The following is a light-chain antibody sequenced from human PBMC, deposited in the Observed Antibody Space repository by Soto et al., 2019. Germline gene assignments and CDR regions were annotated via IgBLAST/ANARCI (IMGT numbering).Light chain of an antibody. V-gene: IGLV1-44*01. CDR2: SNN. J-gene: IGLJ2*01. CDR1: SSNIGSNT. Sequence: QSVLTQPPSASGTPGQRVTISCSGSSSNIGSNTVNWYQQLPGTAPKLLIYSNNQRPSGVPDRFSGSKSGTSASLAISGLQSEDEADYYCAAWVDSLNGPRVVFGGGTKLTVL. CDR3: AAWVDSLNGPRVV.